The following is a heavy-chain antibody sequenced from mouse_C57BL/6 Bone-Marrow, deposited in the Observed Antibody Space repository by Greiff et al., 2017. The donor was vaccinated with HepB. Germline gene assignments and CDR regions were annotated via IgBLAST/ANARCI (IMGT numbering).Heavy chain of an antibody. V-gene: IGHV7-3*01. CDR2: IRNKANGYTT. J-gene: IGHJ2*01. CDR1: GFTFTDYY. Sequence: EVQVVESGGGLVQPGGSLSLSCAASGFTFTDYYMSWVRQPPGKALEWLGFIRNKANGYTTEYSASVKGRFTISRDNSQSILYLQMNALRAEDSATYYCARLGNPYYFDYWGQGTTLTVSS. CDR3: ARLGNPYYFDY. D-gene: IGHD2-1*01.